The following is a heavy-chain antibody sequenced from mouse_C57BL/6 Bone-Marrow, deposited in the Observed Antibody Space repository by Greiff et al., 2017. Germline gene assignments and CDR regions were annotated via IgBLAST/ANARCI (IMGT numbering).Heavy chain of an antibody. J-gene: IGHJ2*01. V-gene: IGHV1-58*01. D-gene: IGHD1-1*01. CDR2: IYIGNGYT. CDR3: ARSIYYYGKDYFDY. CDR1: GYTFTSYG. Sequence: EVKLVESGAELVRPGSSVKMSCKTSGYTFTSYGINWVKQRPGQGLEWIGYIYIGNGYTEYNEKFKGKATLTSDTSSSTAYMQLSSLTSEDSAIYFCARSIYYYGKDYFDYWGQGTTLTVSP.